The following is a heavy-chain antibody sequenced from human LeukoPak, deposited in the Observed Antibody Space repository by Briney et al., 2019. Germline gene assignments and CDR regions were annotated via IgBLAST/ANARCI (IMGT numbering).Heavy chain of an antibody. Sequence: PGGSLRLSCAASGFTFSSYGMHWVRQAPGKGLEWVAVIWYGGSNKYYADSVKGRFTISRDNSKNTLYLQMNSLRAEDTAVYYCAKDRQGVIDYWGQGTLVTVSS. CDR1: GFTFSSYG. CDR3: AKDRQGVIDY. D-gene: IGHD3-10*01. J-gene: IGHJ4*02. CDR2: IWYGGSNK. V-gene: IGHV3-33*06.